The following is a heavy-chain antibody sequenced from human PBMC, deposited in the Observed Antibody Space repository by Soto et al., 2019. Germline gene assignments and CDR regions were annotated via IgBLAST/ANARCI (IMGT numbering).Heavy chain of an antibody. Sequence: SQTLSLTCAISGDSVSSNSAAWNWIRQSPSRGLEWLGRTYYRSKWYNDYAVSVKSRITINPDTSKNQFSLQLNSVTPEDTAVYYCAREGRYCSSTSCYKDYYYYGMDVWGQGDHGHRLL. CDR2: TYYRSKWYN. CDR3: AREGRYCSSTSCYKDYYYYGMDV. D-gene: IGHD2-2*02. V-gene: IGHV6-1*01. J-gene: IGHJ6*02. CDR1: GDSVSSNSAA.